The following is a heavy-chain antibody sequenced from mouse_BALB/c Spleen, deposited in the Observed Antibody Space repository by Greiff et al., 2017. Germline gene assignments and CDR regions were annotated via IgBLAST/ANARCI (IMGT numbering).Heavy chain of an antibody. CDR3: ARVGWSYYFDY. V-gene: IGHV5-15*02. D-gene: IGHD2-3*01. CDR2: ISNLAYSI. Sequence: DVQLQESGGGLVQPGGSRKLSCAASGFTFSDYGMAWVRQAPGKGPEWVAFISNLAYSIYYADTVTGRFTISRENAKNALYLEMSSLRSEDTAMYYCARVGWSYYFDYWGQGTTLTVSS. J-gene: IGHJ2*01. CDR1: GFTFSDYG.